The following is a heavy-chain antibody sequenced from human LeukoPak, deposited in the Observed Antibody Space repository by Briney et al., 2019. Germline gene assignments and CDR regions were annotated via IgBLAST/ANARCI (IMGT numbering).Heavy chain of an antibody. CDR1: GFTFDDYN. J-gene: IGHJ5*02. D-gene: IGHD3-22*01. CDR2: ITWDGDET. Sequence: GGSLRLLCAASGFTFDDYNMIWVRQTPGKGLEWVSLITWDGDETFYADSVQGRFTISRDNTRDSLYLHMTSLKVEDTAFYYCVKDNFYDSDLSDPWGHGTLVTVSS. V-gene: IGHV3-43*01. CDR3: VKDNFYDSDLSDP.